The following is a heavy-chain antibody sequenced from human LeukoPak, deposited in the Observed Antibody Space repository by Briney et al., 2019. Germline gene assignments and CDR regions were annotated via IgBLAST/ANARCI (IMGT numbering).Heavy chain of an antibody. V-gene: IGHV3-23*01. D-gene: IGHD2-2*01. J-gene: IGHJ4*02. Sequence: GGSLRLSCAAYGFAFGTYAVSWLRQVPGKGLEWVSTIDDSGDSTYYADSVKGRFSISRDNSKNTLYLQINNLRVDDTAVYYCAKDHTSTYWGQGTLVTVSS. CDR2: IDDSGDST. CDR1: GFAFGTYA. CDR3: AKDHTSTY.